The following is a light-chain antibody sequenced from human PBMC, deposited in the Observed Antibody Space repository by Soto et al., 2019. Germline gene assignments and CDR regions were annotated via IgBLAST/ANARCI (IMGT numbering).Light chain of an antibody. CDR2: GVS. J-gene: IGKJ4*01. V-gene: IGKV3-11*01. CDR3: QQRYNWLT. CDR1: XXVSSY. Sequence: XPATLSLSPXXXATLSXXXXXXVSSYLSWYQHKHGQAPRILIYGVSNRATGIPARFSGSGSGTDFTLTISSLEPEDSAVYYCQQRYNWLTFGGGTKVEIK.